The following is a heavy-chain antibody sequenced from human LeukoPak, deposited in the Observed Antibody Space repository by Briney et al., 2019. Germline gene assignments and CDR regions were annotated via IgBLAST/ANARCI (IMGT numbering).Heavy chain of an antibody. D-gene: IGHD4-17*01. Sequence: ASVKVTCKASGYTFTSYDINWVRQASGKGLAWMGWMNPNSGNTGYAQKFQGRVTMTRNTPISTAYMELSSLRSEDSAGYYCAKGDYGDYVYWGQGTLVTVSS. CDR2: MNPNSGNT. V-gene: IGHV1-8*01. J-gene: IGHJ4*02. CDR1: GYTFTSYD. CDR3: AKGDYGDYVY.